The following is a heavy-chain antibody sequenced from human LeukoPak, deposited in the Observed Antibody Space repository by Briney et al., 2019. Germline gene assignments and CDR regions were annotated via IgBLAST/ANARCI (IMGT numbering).Heavy chain of an antibody. CDR2: IIPILGIA. J-gene: IGHJ4*02. CDR3: ARDFAGSHSDFDH. CDR1: GGTFSSYA. Sequence: GSSVKVSCKASGGTFSSYAISWVRQAPGQGLEWMGRIIPILGIANYAQKFQGRVTITADKSTSTAYMELSSLRSEDTAVYYCARDFAGSHSDFDHWGQGTLVTVSS. D-gene: IGHD1-1*01. V-gene: IGHV1-69*04.